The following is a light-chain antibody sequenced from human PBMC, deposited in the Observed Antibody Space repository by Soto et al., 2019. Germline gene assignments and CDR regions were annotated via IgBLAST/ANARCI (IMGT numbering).Light chain of an antibody. Sequence: QSVLTQPASVSGSPGQSITISCTGTSSDVGGYNYVSWYQHHPGKAPKLLIYDVNNRPSGVSDRFSSSKSGNTASLTISGLQTEDEADYYCSSYTSIITVVFGGGTKLTVL. CDR2: DVN. J-gene: IGLJ2*01. CDR1: SSDVGGYNY. V-gene: IGLV2-14*01. CDR3: SSYTSIITVV.